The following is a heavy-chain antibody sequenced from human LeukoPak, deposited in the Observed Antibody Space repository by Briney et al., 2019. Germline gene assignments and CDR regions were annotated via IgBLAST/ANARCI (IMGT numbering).Heavy chain of an antibody. CDR1: GFSLSTYW. Sequence: GGSLRLSCATSGFSLSTYWMTWVRQAPGKGLEWVASIKPDGSEKYYVDSVKGRFTIARDNAKNSVSLHMNSLRVEDTAVFYCARMAAMLRGPMRFFFMEFWGKGTTVTISS. J-gene: IGHJ6*04. D-gene: IGHD3-10*01. V-gene: IGHV3-7*01. CDR3: ARMAAMLRGPMRFFFMEF. CDR2: IKPDGSEK.